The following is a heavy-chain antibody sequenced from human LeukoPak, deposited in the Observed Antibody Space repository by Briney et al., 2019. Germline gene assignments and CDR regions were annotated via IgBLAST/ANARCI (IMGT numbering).Heavy chain of an antibody. J-gene: IGHJ4*02. CDR2: IYYSGRT. CDR3: ARGQKYSYGYTVTELGSGYFDY. V-gene: IGHV4-61*01. Sequence: SQTLSLTCTVSGDSISSGSYYWSWIRQPPGKGLEWIGYIYYSGRTRYNPSLKSPVTISVDTSKNQFSLRLNSVTAADTAVYFCARGQKYSYGYTVTELGSGYFDYWAREPWSPSPQ. D-gene: IGHD5-18*01. CDR1: GDSISSGSYY.